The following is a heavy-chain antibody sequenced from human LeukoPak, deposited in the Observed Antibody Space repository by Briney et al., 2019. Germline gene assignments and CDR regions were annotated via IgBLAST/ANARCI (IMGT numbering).Heavy chain of an antibody. D-gene: IGHD2-15*01. CDR2: ISTSTNYI. J-gene: IGHJ4*02. CDR3: ARDVKYCNGGNCYSPFDY. Sequence: GGSLRLSCAASGFTFNTYRMNWVRQAPGKGLERVSSISTSTNYIYYADSVKGRFTISRDNPNNSLYLQMNSLRAEDTAVYYCARDVKYCNGGNCYSPFDYWGQGTLVTVSS. V-gene: IGHV3-21*01. CDR1: GFTFNTYR.